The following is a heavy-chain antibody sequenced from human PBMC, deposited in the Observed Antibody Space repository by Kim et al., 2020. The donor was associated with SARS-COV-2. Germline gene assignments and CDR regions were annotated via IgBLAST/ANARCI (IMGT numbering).Heavy chain of an antibody. CDR3: ARDWGDDTTGYYGMDV. CDR1: GFTVRSHY. V-gene: IGHV3-53*01. Sequence: GGSLRLSCAASGFTVRSHYMSWVRQAPGKGLEWVSVVYSGGSTNYADSVKGRFTISRDYSKNTLYLQMNSLRAEDTAVYYFARDWGDDTTGYYGMDVWGQGTTVTVSS. J-gene: IGHJ6*02. CDR2: VYSGGST. D-gene: IGHD3-9*01.